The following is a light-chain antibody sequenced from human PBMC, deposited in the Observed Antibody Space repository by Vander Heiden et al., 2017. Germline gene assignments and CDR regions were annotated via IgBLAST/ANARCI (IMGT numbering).Light chain of an antibody. Sequence: EIVLTQSPGTLSLSPGERATPSCRASQSVSSSYLAWYQQKPGQAPRLLIYGASSRATGIPDRFSGSGSGRDFTLTISRLEPEDFAVYYCQQYGSSPKTFGQGTKVEIK. J-gene: IGKJ1*01. CDR2: GAS. CDR3: QQYGSSPKT. CDR1: QSVSSSY. V-gene: IGKV3-20*01.